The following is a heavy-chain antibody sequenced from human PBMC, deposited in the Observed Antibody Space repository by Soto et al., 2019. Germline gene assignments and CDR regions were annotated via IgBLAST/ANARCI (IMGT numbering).Heavy chain of an antibody. J-gene: IGHJ5*02. V-gene: IGHV3-21*01. CDR2: ITTSSAYI. Sequence: EVQLVESGGGLVKPGGSLRLSCAASGFTFNTYDMNWVRQAPGKGLEWVSSITTSSAYIYYADSLKGRITISRDNAKTSLFLQMNSLRAEDTAVYYCVRSGTARLLRPSGFDTGGQGTLVTVSS. CDR1: GFTFNTYD. CDR3: VRSGTARLLRPSGFDT. D-gene: IGHD2-21*01.